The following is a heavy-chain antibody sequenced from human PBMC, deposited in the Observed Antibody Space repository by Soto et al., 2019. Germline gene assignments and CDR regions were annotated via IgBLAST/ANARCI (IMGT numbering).Heavy chain of an antibody. V-gene: IGHV3-23*01. Sequence: EVQLLESGGGLVQPGGSLRLSCAASGFTFSSYAMSWVRQAPGKGLEWVSGITDSGDKTYYADSVKGRFTISRDNSKITLYVQMNSLGDEDTAIYYCAKKGREMGWYFDVWCRGTLVTVSS. CDR1: GFTFSSYA. CDR2: ITDSGDKT. J-gene: IGHJ2*01. D-gene: IGHD1-26*01. CDR3: AKKGREMGWYFDV.